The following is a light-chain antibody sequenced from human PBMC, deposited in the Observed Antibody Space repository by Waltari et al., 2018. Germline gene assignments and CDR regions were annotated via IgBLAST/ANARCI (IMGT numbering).Light chain of an antibody. Sequence: DIQMTQSPSSLSASVGDRVTITCRASQSIATRLNWYQQKPGKAPKVLRYDASTLQSGVPSRFSGSASGTHFTLTISSLQPEDSATYYCQQSSNLPYTFGQGTKLEIK. CDR1: QSIATR. CDR2: DAS. CDR3: QQSSNLPYT. J-gene: IGKJ2*01. V-gene: IGKV1-39*01.